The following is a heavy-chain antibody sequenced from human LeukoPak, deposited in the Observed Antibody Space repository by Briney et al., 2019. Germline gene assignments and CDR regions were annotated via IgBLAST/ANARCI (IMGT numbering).Heavy chain of an antibody. D-gene: IGHD3-9*01. CDR2: INPNSGGT. Sequence: ASVKVSCKASGYTFTGYYMHWVRQAPGQGLEWMGWINPNSGGTNYAQKFQGRVTTTRDTSISTAYMELSRLRSDDTAVYYCARGLDILTGYYEIDYWGQGTLVTVSS. J-gene: IGHJ4*02. CDR3: ARGLDILTGYYEIDY. V-gene: IGHV1-2*02. CDR1: GYTFTGYY.